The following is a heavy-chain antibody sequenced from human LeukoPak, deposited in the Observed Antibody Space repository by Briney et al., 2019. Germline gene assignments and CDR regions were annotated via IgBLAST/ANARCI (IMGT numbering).Heavy chain of an antibody. CDR1: GFTFNTYG. J-gene: IGHJ4*02. D-gene: IGHD3-10*02. Sequence: GGSLRLSCAASGFTFNTYGMNWVRRAQGRGRGGLSYIGPGPSHTYYADSVGGRFVISRDDAKSSLYLQMSSLRAEDTAVYYCARDYVTMAPDYGGLGTLVTVSS. CDR3: ARDYVTMAPDY. CDR2: IGPGPSHT. V-gene: IGHV3-21*01.